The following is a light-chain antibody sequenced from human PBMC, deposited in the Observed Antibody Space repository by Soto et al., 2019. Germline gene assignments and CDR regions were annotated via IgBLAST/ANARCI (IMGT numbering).Light chain of an antibody. CDR1: SSDVGGYKY. J-gene: IGLJ2*01. V-gene: IGLV2-8*01. CDR3: SSYEGTNNVI. Sequence: QSALTQPPSASGSPGQSVTISCTGTSSDVGGYKYVSWYQQHPGKAPKLMIFAVNQRPPGVPDRFSGSKSGNTASLTVSGLQIEDEADYYCSSYEGTNNVIFGGGTQLTVL. CDR2: AVN.